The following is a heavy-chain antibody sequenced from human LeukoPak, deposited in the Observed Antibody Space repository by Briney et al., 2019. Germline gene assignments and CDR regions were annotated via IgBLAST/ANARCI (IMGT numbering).Heavy chain of an antibody. V-gene: IGHV1-2*04. Sequence: ASVKVSCKASGYTFTGYYMDWVRQAPGQGLEWMGWINPNSGGTNYAQKFQGWVTMTRDTSISTAYMELSRLRSDDTAVYYCARDSGLYSSGWYDYWGQGTLVTVSS. D-gene: IGHD6-19*01. J-gene: IGHJ4*02. CDR3: ARDSGLYSSGWYDY. CDR1: GYTFTGYY. CDR2: INPNSGGT.